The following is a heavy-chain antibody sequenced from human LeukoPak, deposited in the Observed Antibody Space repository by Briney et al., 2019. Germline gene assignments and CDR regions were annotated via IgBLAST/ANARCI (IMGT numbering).Heavy chain of an antibody. V-gene: IGHV3-21*01. D-gene: IGHD5-24*01. CDR3: ARDLQGRIYYYYGMDV. Sequence: GGSLRLSCAASGFTFSSYSMNWVRQAPGKGLEWVSSISSSSSYIYYADSVKGRFTISRDNAKNSLYLQMNSLRAEDTAVYYCARDLQGRIYYYYGMDVWGQGTTVTASS. CDR2: ISSSSSYI. J-gene: IGHJ6*02. CDR1: GFTFSSYS.